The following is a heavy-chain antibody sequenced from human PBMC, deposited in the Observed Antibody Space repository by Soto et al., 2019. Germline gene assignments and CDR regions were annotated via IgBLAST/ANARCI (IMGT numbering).Heavy chain of an antibody. CDR2: IYPGDSDT. V-gene: IGHV5-51*01. D-gene: IGHD2-15*01. CDR1: GYNFNSCW. Sequence: GESLKISCKASGYNFNSCWIAWVRQTPAKGLEWMGFIYPGDSDTTYSPSFQGQVTFSVDKSTNTAYLQWSSLKASDTAIYYCARDSGTTPTYWFDPWDPGTLLTV. J-gene: IGHJ5*02. CDR3: ARDSGTTPTYWFDP.